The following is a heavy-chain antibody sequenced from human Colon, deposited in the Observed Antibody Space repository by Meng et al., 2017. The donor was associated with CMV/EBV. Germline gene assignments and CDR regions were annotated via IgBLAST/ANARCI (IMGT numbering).Heavy chain of an antibody. CDR2: IYYSGST. D-gene: IGHD1-26*01. CDR1: GGSISSYY. Sequence: SETLSLTCTVSGGSISSYYCGWIRQPPGKGLEWIGYIYYSGSTNYNPSLKSRVTISVDTSKNQFSLKLSSVTAADTAVYYCARAHLIQWELFWFDPWGQGTLVTVSS. CDR3: ARAHLIQWELFWFDP. V-gene: IGHV4-59*01. J-gene: IGHJ5*02.